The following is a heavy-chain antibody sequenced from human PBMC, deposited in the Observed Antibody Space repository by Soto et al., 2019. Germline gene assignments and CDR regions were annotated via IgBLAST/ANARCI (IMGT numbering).Heavy chain of an antibody. J-gene: IGHJ5*02. CDR1: GGSFSGYY. CDR3: ARNLGISSSWYIGFDP. CDR2: INHSGST. Sequence: PSETLSLTCAVYGGSFSGYYWSWIRQPPGKGLEWIGEINHSGSTNYNPSLKSRVTISVDTSKNQFSLKLSSVTAADTAVYYCARNLGISSSWYIGFDPWGQGTLVTVSS. V-gene: IGHV4-34*01. D-gene: IGHD6-13*01.